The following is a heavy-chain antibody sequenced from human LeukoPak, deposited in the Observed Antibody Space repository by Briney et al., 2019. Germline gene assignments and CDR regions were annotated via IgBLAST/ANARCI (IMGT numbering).Heavy chain of an antibody. V-gene: IGHV1-2*02. CDR1: GYTFTDYY. CDR2: INPKSGGT. CDR3: VRDAIADAGPGG. D-gene: IGHD1-26*01. J-gene: IGHJ4*01. Sequence: ASVKVSCKASGYTFTDYYMHWVRQAPGQGLEWMGWINPKSGGTNYAQNFQGRVTMTRDTSISRACMELIGLRCAHRAVYSCVRDAIADAGPGGWGTGTLVTASS.